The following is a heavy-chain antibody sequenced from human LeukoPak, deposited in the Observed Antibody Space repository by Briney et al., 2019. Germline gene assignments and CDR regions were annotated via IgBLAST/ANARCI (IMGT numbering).Heavy chain of an antibody. Sequence: PSQTLSLTCTVSGGSISSGGYYWSWIRQHPGKGLEWIGYIYYSGSTYYNPSLKSRVTISVDTSKNQFSLDLSSVTAADTAVYYCARHSSDSSGYLLDYWGQGTLVTVSS. J-gene: IGHJ4*02. CDR2: IYYSGST. CDR3: ARHSSDSSGYLLDY. CDR1: GGSISSGGYY. V-gene: IGHV4-31*03. D-gene: IGHD3-22*01.